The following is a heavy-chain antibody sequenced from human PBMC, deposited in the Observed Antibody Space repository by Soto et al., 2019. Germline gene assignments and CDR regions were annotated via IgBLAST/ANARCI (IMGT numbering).Heavy chain of an antibody. CDR2: ISSSSTI. CDR1: GFTFNSYS. D-gene: IGHD3-3*01. V-gene: IGHV3-48*02. J-gene: IGHJ5*02. CDR3: ARDPPGDFWLFDP. Sequence: GGSLRLSCAASGFTFNSYSMNWVRQAPGKGLEWVSYISSSSTIYYADSVKGRFTISRDNAKNSLYLQMNSLRDEDTAVYYCARDPPGDFWLFDPWGQGTLVTVSS.